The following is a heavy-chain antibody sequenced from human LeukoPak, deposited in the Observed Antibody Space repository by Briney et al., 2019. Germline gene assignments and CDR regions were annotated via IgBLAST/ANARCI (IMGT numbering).Heavy chain of an antibody. CDR1: GFPFSLYW. CDR3: AELGITMIGGV. J-gene: IGHJ6*04. Sequence: PGGSLRLSCSASGFPFSLYWVTWVRQAPGKGLEWVANIKEDGSEKYYMDSVKGRFIISRDNAKNSLYLQMNSLRAEDTAVYYCAELGITMIGGVWGKGTTVTISS. D-gene: IGHD3-10*02. V-gene: IGHV3-7*01. CDR2: IKEDGSEK.